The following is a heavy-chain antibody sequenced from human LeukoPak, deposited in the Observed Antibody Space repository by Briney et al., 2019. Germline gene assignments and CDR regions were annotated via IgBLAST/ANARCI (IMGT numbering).Heavy chain of an antibody. CDR3: AREGVVEGFDY. V-gene: IGHV3-30-3*01. CDR2: ISYDGSNK. J-gene: IGHJ4*02. Sequence: PGGSLRLSCAASGFTFSSYAMHWVRQAPGKGLEWVAVISYDGSNKYYADSVKGRFTISRDNSKNTLYLQMNSLRAEDTAVYYCAREGVVEGFDYWGQGTLVTVSS. D-gene: IGHD3-10*01. CDR1: GFTFSSYA.